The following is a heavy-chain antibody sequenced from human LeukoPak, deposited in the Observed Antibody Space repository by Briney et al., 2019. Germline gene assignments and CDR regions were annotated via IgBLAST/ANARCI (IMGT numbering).Heavy chain of an antibody. V-gene: IGHV3-7*03. Sequence: GGSLRLSCAASRFIFSNYWMSWVRQAPGKGLEWVANIKQDGSDKYYVDSVKGRFTISRDNAKNSLYLQMNSLRAEDTAVYYCAKGGKWDVTPFDYWGQGTLVTVSS. CDR1: RFIFSNYW. CDR2: IKQDGSDK. CDR3: AKGGKWDVTPFDY. J-gene: IGHJ4*02. D-gene: IGHD1-26*01.